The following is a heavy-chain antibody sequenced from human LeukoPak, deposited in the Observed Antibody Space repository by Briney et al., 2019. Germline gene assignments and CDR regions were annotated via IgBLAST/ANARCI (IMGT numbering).Heavy chain of an antibody. J-gene: IGHJ4*02. D-gene: IGHD6-19*01. CDR3: ARGDSSGWYYFDY. CDR1: GGSISSYY. V-gene: IGHV4-59*08. CDR2: FYYSGST. Sequence: SETLSLTCTVSGGSISSYYWSWIRQPPGKGLEWIGYFYYSGSTNYNPSLKSRVTISVDTSKNQFSLKLSSVTAADTAVYYCARGDSSGWYYFDYWGQGSLVTVSS.